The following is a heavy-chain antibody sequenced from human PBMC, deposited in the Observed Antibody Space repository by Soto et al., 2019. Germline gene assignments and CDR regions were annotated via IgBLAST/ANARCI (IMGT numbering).Heavy chain of an antibody. V-gene: IGHV1-69*13. CDR3: ASREGYYYYGMDV. J-gene: IGHJ6*02. CDR1: GGTFSSYA. CDR2: IIPIFGTA. D-gene: IGHD1-26*01. Sequence: ASVKVSCKASGGTFSSYAISWVRQAPGQGLEWMGGIIPIFGTANYAQKLQGRVTIPADESTSTAYMELSGLGSEDTAVYYCASREGYYYYGMDVWGQGTTVTVSS.